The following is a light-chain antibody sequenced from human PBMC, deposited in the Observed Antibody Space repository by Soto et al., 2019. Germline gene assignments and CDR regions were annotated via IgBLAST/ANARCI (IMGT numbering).Light chain of an antibody. CDR3: QQYDSPPRT. CDR2: GVS. V-gene: IGKV3-20*01. J-gene: IGKJ1*01. CDR1: QSLRSNS. Sequence: EMVLTQSPGTLSLSLGERATLSCRASQSLRSNSLAWYQQKPGQAPRLLISGVSSRAASIPDRFSGSGSGTDFTLTISRLEPEDFAVYYCQQYDSPPRTFGQGTKVEIK.